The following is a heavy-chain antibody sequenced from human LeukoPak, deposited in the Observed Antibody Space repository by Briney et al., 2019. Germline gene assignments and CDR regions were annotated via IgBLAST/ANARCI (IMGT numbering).Heavy chain of an antibody. Sequence: SVKVSCKASGGTFSSYAISWVRQAPGQGLEWMGGIIPIFGTANYAQKFQGRVTITTDESTSTAYMELSSLRSEDTAVYYCARAIYYYDSSGYYGYYMDVWGKGTTVSVSS. CDR1: GGTFSSYA. CDR2: IIPIFGTA. CDR3: ARAIYYYDSSGYYGYYMDV. D-gene: IGHD3-22*01. J-gene: IGHJ6*03. V-gene: IGHV1-69*05.